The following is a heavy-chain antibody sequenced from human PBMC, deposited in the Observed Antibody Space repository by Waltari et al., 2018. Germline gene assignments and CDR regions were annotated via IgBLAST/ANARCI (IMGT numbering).Heavy chain of an antibody. Sequence: VQLVESGVGLVQPGRSLRLSCTPHGFTFGAPALSWFRQAPGKGLEWVGFIRSKFYGGTTDYAASVKGRFTVSRDYSKSIAYLQMNSLKTEDTGVYYCSRVSASGDGMDVWGQGTTVTVSS. CDR3: SRVSASGDGMDV. CDR1: GFTFGAPA. CDR2: IRSKFYGGTT. D-gene: IGHD3-16*01. V-gene: IGHV3-49*03. J-gene: IGHJ6*02.